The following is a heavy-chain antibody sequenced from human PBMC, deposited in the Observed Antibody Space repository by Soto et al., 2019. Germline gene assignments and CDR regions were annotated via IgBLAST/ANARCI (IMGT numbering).Heavy chain of an antibody. Sequence: QVHLVQSGAEVKKPGSSVKVSCKASGGSFSTYAINWLRQAPGQGLEWMGGIIPLFGTENYAQNFQDRFTFTADKSTTTAYMDVRSLTSEDTAVYYCATGFWSGPIAHDFDYWGQGTLVTVSS. CDR2: IIPLFGTE. D-gene: IGHD3-3*01. J-gene: IGHJ4*01. V-gene: IGHV1-69*06. CDR1: GGSFSTYA. CDR3: ATGFWSGPIAHDFDY.